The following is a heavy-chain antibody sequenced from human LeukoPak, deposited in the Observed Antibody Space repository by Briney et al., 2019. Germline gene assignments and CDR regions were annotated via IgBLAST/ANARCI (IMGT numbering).Heavy chain of an antibody. CDR3: ARAGVITTPYYFDC. D-gene: IGHD3-22*01. J-gene: IGHJ4*02. Sequence: PGGSLRLSCAASGITFSTYGMHWVRQAPGKGLEWVTFIRYDGNNKYYADSVKGRFTISRDNSKNTLYLQMNSPRAEDTALYFCARAGVITTPYYFDCWGQGTLVTVSS. CDR2: IRYDGNNK. CDR1: GITFSTYG. V-gene: IGHV3-30*02.